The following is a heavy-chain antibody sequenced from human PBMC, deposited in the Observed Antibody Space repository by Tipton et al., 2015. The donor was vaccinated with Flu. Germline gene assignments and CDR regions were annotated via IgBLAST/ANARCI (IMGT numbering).Heavy chain of an antibody. CDR1: GYSISRGYY. CDR3: ARDPTNYRGIEY. J-gene: IGHJ4*02. Sequence: TLSLTCSVSGYSISRGYYWGWIRQPPGRGLGWIGTIYESGSTLYDPSLKSRLTMSVDTSTNQFSLTLPSVTAADTAVYYCARDPTNYRGIEYWGQGTLVTVSS. CDR2: IYESGST. V-gene: IGHV4-38-2*02. D-gene: IGHD5-24*01.